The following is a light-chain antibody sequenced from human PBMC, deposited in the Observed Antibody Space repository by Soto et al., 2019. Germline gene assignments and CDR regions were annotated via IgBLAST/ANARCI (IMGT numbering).Light chain of an antibody. CDR3: QQRSNWRT. CDR1: QSVSTQ. Sequence: EIVLTQSPATLSLSPGERATLSCRASQSVSTQLAWFQQKPGQPPRLLIYEASNRATGIPARFSGSGSGTDFTLTISSLEPEDFALYYCQQRSNWRTFGQGTKLEIK. V-gene: IGKV3-11*01. CDR2: EAS. J-gene: IGKJ2*01.